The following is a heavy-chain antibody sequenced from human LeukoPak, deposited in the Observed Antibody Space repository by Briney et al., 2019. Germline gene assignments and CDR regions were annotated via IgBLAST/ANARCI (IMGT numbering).Heavy chain of an antibody. V-gene: IGHV3-33*06. CDR1: GFTFSSYG. J-gene: IGHJ4*02. D-gene: IGHD5-12*01. CDR2: IWNDGSHK. CDR3: AKDQSGWSGYATPGY. Sequence: GGSLRLSCAASGFTFSSYGMHWVRQAPGRGLEWVAVIWNDGSHKYYADSVKGRFTISRDNSKNTLYLQMNSLRAEDTAVYYCAKDQSGWSGYATPGYWGQGTLVTVSA.